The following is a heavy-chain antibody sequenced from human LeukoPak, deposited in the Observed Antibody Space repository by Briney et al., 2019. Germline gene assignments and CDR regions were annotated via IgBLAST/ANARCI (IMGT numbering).Heavy chain of an antibody. CDR3: ARGRGYGGNYYFDY. D-gene: IGHD4-23*01. CDR1: GGSFSGYY. CDR2: INHSGST. V-gene: IGHV4-34*01. J-gene: IGHJ4*02. Sequence: SETLSLTCAAYGGSFSGYYWSWIRQPPGKGLEWIGEINHSGSTNYNPSLKSRVTISVDTSKNQFSLKLSSVTAADTAVYYCARGRGYGGNYYFDYWGQGTLVTVSS.